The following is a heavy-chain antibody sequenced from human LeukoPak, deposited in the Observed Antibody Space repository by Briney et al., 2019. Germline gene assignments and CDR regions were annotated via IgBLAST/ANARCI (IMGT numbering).Heavy chain of an antibody. D-gene: IGHD4-17*01. CDR2: INHSGST. V-gene: IGHV4-34*01. CDR1: GGSLSGYY. Sequence: SETLSLTCAVYGGSLSGYYWSWIRQPPGKGLEWIGEINHSGSTNYNPSLKSRVTISVDTSKNQFSLKLSSVTAADTAVYYCARGVSGDWGQGTTVTVSS. CDR3: ARGVSGD. J-gene: IGHJ6*02.